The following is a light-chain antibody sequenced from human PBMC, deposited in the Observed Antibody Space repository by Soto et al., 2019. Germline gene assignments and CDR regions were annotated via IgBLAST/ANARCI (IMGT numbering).Light chain of an antibody. CDR1: SSDVGRYNY. CDR2: DVS. J-gene: IGLJ1*01. CDR3: SSYTSSYTRV. Sequence: QSALTQPASVSGSPGQSITISCTGTSSDVGRYNYVSWYQQHPGKAPKLIIYDVSNRPSGVSNRFSGSKSGNTASLTISGLQAEDAADYYGSSYTSSYTRVFGSGTKLTV. V-gene: IGLV2-14*01.